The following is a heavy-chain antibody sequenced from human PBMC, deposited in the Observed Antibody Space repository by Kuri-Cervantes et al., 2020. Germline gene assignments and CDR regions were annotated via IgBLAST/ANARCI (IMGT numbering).Heavy chain of an antibody. D-gene: IGHD2-2*01. V-gene: IGHV4-30-4*01. CDR1: GGSISSDDYY. CDR2: IYYSGST. J-gene: IGHJ3*02. Sequence: LRLSCTVSGGSISSDDYYWSWIRQPPGKGLEWIGYIYYSGSTYYNPSLKSRVTISVDTSKNQFSLKLSSVTAADTAVYYCARVGYCSSTSCYSDAFDIWGQGTMVTVSS. CDR3: ARVGYCSSTSCYSDAFDI.